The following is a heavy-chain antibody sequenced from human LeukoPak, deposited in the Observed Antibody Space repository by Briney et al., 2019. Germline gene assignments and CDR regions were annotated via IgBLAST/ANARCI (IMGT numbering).Heavy chain of an antibody. D-gene: IGHD6-13*01. Sequence: GGSLRLSCAASEFTFSSYAMSWVCQGPGKGLERVSAISGSGGTTYYTDSVKGRFTITRDNSKNTLYLQMNSLRAEDTAVYYCAKEFSSSWYYYFDYWGQGTLVTVSS. CDR2: ISGSGGTT. J-gene: IGHJ4*02. CDR3: AKEFSSSWYYYFDY. V-gene: IGHV3-23*01. CDR1: EFTFSSYA.